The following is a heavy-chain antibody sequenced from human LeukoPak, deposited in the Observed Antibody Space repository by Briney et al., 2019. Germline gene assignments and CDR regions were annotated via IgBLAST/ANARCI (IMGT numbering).Heavy chain of an antibody. Sequence: GGSLRLSCAASGFTFSGSAMHWVRQASGKGLEWVGRIRSKANSYATAYAASVKGRFTISRDDSKNTAYLQMNSLKTEDTAVYYCTRHEAAARLYYYYYMDVWGKGTTVTASS. J-gene: IGHJ6*03. D-gene: IGHD6-6*01. CDR3: TRHEAAARLYYYYYMDV. CDR2: IRSKANSYAT. V-gene: IGHV3-73*01. CDR1: GFTFSGSA.